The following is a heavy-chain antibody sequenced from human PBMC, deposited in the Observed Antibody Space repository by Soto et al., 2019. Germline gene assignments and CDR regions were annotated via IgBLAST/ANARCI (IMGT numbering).Heavy chain of an antibody. CDR3: AGGGATVRGDYFDY. CDR1: GGTFSSYA. Sequence: ASVKVSCKASGGTFSSYAISWVRQAPGQGLEWMGGIIPIFGTANYAQKFQDRVTITADESTSTAYMELSSLRSEDTAVYYCAGGGATVRGDYFDYWGQGTLVTVSS. V-gene: IGHV1-69*13. CDR2: IIPIFGTA. J-gene: IGHJ4*02. D-gene: IGHD4-17*01.